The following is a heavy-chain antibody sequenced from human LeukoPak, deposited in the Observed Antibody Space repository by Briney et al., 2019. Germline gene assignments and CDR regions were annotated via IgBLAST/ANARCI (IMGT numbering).Heavy chain of an antibody. Sequence: PGGSLRLSCAASGFTFSTSAMNWVRQAPGKGLEWVAVIWYGGSNKYYADSVKGRFTISRDNAKDSLYLQMNSLRAEDTAVYYCARFGIAVVAFDYWGQGTLVTVSS. J-gene: IGHJ4*02. D-gene: IGHD6-19*01. V-gene: IGHV3-33*08. CDR1: GFTFSTSA. CDR2: IWYGGSNK. CDR3: ARFGIAVVAFDY.